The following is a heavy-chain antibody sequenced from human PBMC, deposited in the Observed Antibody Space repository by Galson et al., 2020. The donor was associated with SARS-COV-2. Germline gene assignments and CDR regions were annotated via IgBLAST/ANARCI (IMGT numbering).Heavy chain of an antibody. CDR2: ISYDGSNK. CDR1: GFSFSTYG. CDR3: AKALYSYYYMDV. V-gene: IGHV3-30*18. Sequence: GGSLRLSCAASGFSFSTYGMHWVRQAPGKGLEWVAVISYDGSNKYYADSVKGRFTISRDNSKNTLYLQMNSLRAEDTAVYHCAKALYSYYYMDVGGRGTTVTVSS. J-gene: IGHJ6*03.